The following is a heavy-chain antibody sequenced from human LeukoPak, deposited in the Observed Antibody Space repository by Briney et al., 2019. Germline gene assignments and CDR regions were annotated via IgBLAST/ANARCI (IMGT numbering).Heavy chain of an antibody. CDR1: GYTFTSYY. CDR2: INPGGGNT. CDR3: ARDLSIVGATTLSGGSLNDY. D-gene: IGHD1-26*01. V-gene: IGHV1-46*01. J-gene: IGHJ4*02. Sequence: ASVKVSCKASGYTFTSYYIHWVRQAPGQGPEWMGLINPGGGNTNYAQRFQGRVTMTRDTSTTTVYIELSSLRSDDTAVYYCARDLSIVGATTLSGGSLNDYWGQGTLVTVSS.